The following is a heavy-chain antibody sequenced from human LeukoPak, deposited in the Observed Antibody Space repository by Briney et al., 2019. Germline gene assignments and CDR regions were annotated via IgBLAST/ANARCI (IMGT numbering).Heavy chain of an antibody. V-gene: IGHV3-7*01. D-gene: IGHD3-9*01. Sequence: PGGSLRLSCAASGFPFVSYWMSWVRQAPGKGLQWVANIKTDGSETYYLDSVKGRFTISRDNAKNSLYLQMNSLRVEDTAVYYCARSLPGTGSWGQGTLVTVFS. J-gene: IGHJ5*02. CDR2: IKTDGSET. CDR1: GFPFVSYW. CDR3: ARSLPGTGS.